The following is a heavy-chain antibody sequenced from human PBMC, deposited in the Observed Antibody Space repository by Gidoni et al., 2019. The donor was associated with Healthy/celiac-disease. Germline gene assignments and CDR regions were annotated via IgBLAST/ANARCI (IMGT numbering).Heavy chain of an antibody. V-gene: IGHV3-48*03. CDR2: ISSSGSTI. CDR3: ARFYGSGSYPNWYFDL. D-gene: IGHD3-10*01. Sequence: EWVSYISSSGSTIYYADSVKGRFTISRDNAKNSLYLQMNSLRAEDTAVYYCARFYGSGSYPNWYFDLWGRGTLVTVSS. J-gene: IGHJ2*01.